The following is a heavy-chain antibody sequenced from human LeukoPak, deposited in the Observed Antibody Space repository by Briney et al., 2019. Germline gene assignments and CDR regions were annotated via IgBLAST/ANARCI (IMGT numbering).Heavy chain of an antibody. D-gene: IGHD6-19*01. CDR2: INPKSGGT. V-gene: IGHV1-2*02. J-gene: IGHJ5*02. CDR3: ARAYLGMSRGWYWFDP. Sequence: ASVKVSCKASGYTFTDYFMNWVRQAPGQGLEWMGWINPKSGGTVYAQKFQGRVTMTRDTSISTAYMELSRLRSDDTAVYYCARAYLGMSRGWYWFDPWGQGTLVTVSS. CDR1: GYTFTDYF.